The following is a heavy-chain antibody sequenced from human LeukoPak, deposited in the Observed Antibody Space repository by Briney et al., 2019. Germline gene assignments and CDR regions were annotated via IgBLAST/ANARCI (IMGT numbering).Heavy chain of an antibody. V-gene: IGHV1-69*04. J-gene: IGHJ4*02. CDR3: ARDYDSSGYLYYFDY. Sequence: AASVKVSCKASGGTFSSYAISWVRQAPGQGLEWMGRIIPILGIANYAQKLQGRVTITADKSTSTAYMELSSLRSEDTAVYYCARDYDSSGYLYYFDYWGQGTLVTVSS. CDR2: IIPILGIA. CDR1: GGTFSSYA. D-gene: IGHD3-22*01.